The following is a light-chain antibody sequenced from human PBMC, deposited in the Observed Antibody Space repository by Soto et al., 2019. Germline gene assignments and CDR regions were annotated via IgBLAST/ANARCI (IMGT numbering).Light chain of an antibody. CDR2: SAS. V-gene: IGKV3D-15*01. J-gene: IGKJ5*01. Sequence: EIVMRQSRVTLSVSPWEIAPLSCTANQSVNNNVAWYQQKPGHTPRLLIYSASIGATGIPDRFSGSGSGTDFSLTISSLEAEDFAVYSCQQYHNWPITFGQGTRLEI. CDR1: QSVNNN. CDR3: QQYHNWPIT.